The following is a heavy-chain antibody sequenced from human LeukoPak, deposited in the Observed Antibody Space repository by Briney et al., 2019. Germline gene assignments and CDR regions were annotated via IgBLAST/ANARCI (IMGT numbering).Heavy chain of an antibody. V-gene: IGHV3-7*01. CDR2: IKQDGSEK. CDR3: ARYSSGWSSKGLWGHRDYYYYGMDV. CDR1: GFTFSSYW. J-gene: IGHJ6*02. Sequence: GGSLRLSCAASGFTFSSYWMTWVRQAPGKGLEWVANIKQDGSEKYYVDSVKGRFTISRDNAKNSLYLQTNSLRAEDTAVYYCARYSSGWSSKGLWGHRDYYYYGMDVWGQGTTVTVSS. D-gene: IGHD6-19*01.